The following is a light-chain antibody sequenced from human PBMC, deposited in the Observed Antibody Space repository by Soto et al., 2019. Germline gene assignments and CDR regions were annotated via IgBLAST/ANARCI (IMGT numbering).Light chain of an antibody. CDR3: QQYGSSPRT. J-gene: IGKJ5*01. V-gene: IGKV3-20*01. Sequence: EIVLTQFPGTLSFSPGERATLSGRASQSVTSNSLAWYQQKVGRAPRVLIYGASNRATGIPDRFSGSGSGTDFTLTITRLEPEDFAVYFCQQYGSSPRTFGQGTRLEI. CDR1: QSVTSNS. CDR2: GAS.